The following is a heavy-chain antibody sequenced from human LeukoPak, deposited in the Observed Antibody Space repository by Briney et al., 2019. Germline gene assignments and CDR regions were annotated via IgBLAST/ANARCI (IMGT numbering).Heavy chain of an antibody. CDR1: GFTFSSYA. CDR3: AKGGGSWRQINNWFDP. Sequence: GGSLRLTCAGSGFTFSSYALSWVRQAPGKGLEWVGAISGSDDSTHYADPVKGRFTISRDDSKNTLYLQMNSLRAEDTAAYYCAKGGGSWRQINNWFDPWGQGTLVTVSS. D-gene: IGHD6-13*01. J-gene: IGHJ5*02. V-gene: IGHV3-23*01. CDR2: ISGSDDST.